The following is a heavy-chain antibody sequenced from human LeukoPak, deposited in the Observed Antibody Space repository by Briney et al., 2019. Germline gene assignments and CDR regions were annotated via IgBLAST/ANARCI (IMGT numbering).Heavy chain of an antibody. CDR2: IKSKTDGGTT. J-gene: IGHJ4*02. V-gene: IGHV3-15*01. D-gene: IGHD3-9*01. CDR1: GFTFSNAW. Sequence: PGGSLRLSCAASGFTFSNAWMSWVRQAPGKGLEWVGRIKSKTDGGTTDYAAPVKGGFTISRDDSKNTLYLQMNSLKTEDTAVYYCTTVNDFDWSDLDYWGQGTLVTVSS. CDR3: TTVNDFDWSDLDY.